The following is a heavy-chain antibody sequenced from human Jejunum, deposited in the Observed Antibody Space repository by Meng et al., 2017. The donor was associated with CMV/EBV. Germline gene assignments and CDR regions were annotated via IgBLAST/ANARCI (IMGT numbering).Heavy chain of an antibody. D-gene: IGHD3-10*01. CDR1: GGSISSGGYY. CDR2: IYYTGGT. CDR3: AREYGSGYPPEY. J-gene: IGHJ1*01. V-gene: IGHV4-31*03. Sequence: TVSGGSISSGGYYWNWIRQHPGKGLEWIGSIYYTGGTYYNPSLKSRISMSVDTSKNQFSLKLTSVTAADTAVYYCAREYGSGYPPEYWGQGTLVTVSS.